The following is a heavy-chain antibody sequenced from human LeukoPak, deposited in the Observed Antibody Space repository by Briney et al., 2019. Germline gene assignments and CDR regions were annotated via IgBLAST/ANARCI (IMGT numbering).Heavy chain of an antibody. D-gene: IGHD1-14*01. J-gene: IGHJ4*02. CDR2: IYPGDSDT. CDR1: GYRFTNYW. Sequence: GESLKISCKGSGYRFTNYWIAWVRQMPRKGLEWMGIIYPGDSDTRYSPSFQGQVTISADKSISTAYLQWSSLKASDTAMYYCARADNRVPFEYWGQGTLVTVSS. V-gene: IGHV5-51*01. CDR3: ARADNRVPFEY.